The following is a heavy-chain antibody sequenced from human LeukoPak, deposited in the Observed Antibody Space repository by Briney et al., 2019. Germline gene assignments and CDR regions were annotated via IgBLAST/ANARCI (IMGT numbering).Heavy chain of an antibody. CDR1: NYSISTDYY. Sequence: PSETLSLTCTVSNYSISTDYYWGWIRQPPGKGLEWIGTMYHSGSTYYNPSLKSRVTISVDTSKNQFSLKLSSVTAADTAVYYCARVMRGSSWYIGGSGYFDYWGQGTLVTVSS. J-gene: IGHJ4*02. D-gene: IGHD6-13*01. CDR2: MYHSGST. V-gene: IGHV4-38-2*02. CDR3: ARVMRGSSWYIGGSGYFDY.